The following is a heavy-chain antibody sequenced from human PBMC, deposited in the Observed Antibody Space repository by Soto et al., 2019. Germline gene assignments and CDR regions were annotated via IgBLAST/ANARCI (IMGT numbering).Heavy chain of an antibody. CDR2: INHSGST. CDR1: GGSLSCYY. CDR3: ARGAQPAGYSSGWYFGY. J-gene: IGHJ4*02. Sequence: SETLSRTCPVYGGSLSCYYWSLIRPPPGKGLEWIGEINHSGSTNYNPSLKSRVTISVDTSKNQFSLKLSSVTAADTAVYYCARGAQPAGYSSGWYFGYWGQGNLVTVSS. V-gene: IGHV4-34*01. D-gene: IGHD6-19*01.